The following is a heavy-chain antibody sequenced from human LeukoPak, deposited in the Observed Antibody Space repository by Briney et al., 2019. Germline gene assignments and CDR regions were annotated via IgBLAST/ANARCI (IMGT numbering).Heavy chain of an antibody. V-gene: IGHV3-11*01. CDR1: GFTFSGHY. CDR3: ARDASCTSTTCYVVY. D-gene: IGHD2-2*01. Sequence: GGSLRLSCAASGFTFSGHYMSWIRQAPGKGLEWVSSISLSGGTISYGDSVKGRFTVSRDNAKNSLFLQMNSLRAEDTAVYYCARDASCTSTTCYVVYWGQGALVTVSS. CDR2: ISLSGGTI. J-gene: IGHJ4*02.